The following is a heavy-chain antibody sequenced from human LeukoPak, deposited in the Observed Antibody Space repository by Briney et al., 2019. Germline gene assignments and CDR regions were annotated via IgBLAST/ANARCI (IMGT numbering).Heavy chain of an antibody. CDR3: AKSLTSLKLYYFDY. V-gene: IGHV3-30*18. CDR1: GFTFSSYG. Sequence: PGGSLRLSCAASGFTFSSYGMHWVRQAPGKGLEWVAFISYDGTNKYSADSVKGRFTISRDNSKNTVYLQMNSLRDEDAAVYYCAKSLTSLKLYYFDYWGQGTLVTVSS. J-gene: IGHJ4*02. CDR2: ISYDGTNK. D-gene: IGHD2-2*01.